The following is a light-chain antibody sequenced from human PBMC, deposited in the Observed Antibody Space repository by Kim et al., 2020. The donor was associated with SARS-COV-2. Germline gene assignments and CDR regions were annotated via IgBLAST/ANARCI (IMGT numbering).Light chain of an antibody. CDR2: EDN. J-gene: IGLJ3*02. CDR3: QSYDDSNQV. Sequence: GKTVAISFARSSGNIARSYVQWYQQRPGSAPTTVIYEDNQRPSGVPDRFSGSINSSSNSASLTIAGLKTEDEADYFCQSYDDSNQVFGGGTQLTVL. CDR1: SGNIARSY. V-gene: IGLV6-57*03.